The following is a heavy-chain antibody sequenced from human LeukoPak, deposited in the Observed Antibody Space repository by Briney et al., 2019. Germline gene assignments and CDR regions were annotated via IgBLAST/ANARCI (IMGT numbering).Heavy chain of an antibody. Sequence: GGSLRLSCAASGFTFSNAWMSWVRQAPGKGLEWVGRIKRRTYGGTKDYAAPVKGRFTISRDDSKKTLYLQMNSLKTDDTALYSCTTDRRPRRKPTGVYWGQGTLVTVSS. J-gene: IGHJ4*02. CDR2: IKRRTYGGTK. D-gene: IGHD1-14*01. CDR3: TTDRRPRRKPTGVY. V-gene: IGHV3-15*01. CDR1: GFTFSNAW.